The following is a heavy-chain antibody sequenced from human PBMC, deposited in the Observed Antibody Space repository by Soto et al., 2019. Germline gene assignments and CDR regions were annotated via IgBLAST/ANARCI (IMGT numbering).Heavy chain of an antibody. Sequence: QVQLVQSGAEVKKPGSSVKVSCKASGGTFSSYAISWVRQAPGQGLEWMGGIIPIFGTANYAQKFQGRVTIAADESTSTAYVELSSLRSEDTAVYYCARVRVRFLEWLGSEGWGQGTLVTVSS. D-gene: IGHD3-3*01. J-gene: IGHJ4*02. CDR1: GGTFSSYA. CDR3: ARVRVRFLEWLGSEG. CDR2: IIPIFGTA. V-gene: IGHV1-69*12.